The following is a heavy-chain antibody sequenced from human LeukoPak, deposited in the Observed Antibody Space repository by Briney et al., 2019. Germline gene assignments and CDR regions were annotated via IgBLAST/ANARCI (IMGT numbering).Heavy chain of an antibody. Sequence: SGTLSLTCTVSGGSISSYYWSWIRQPPGKGLEWIGYIYYSGSTNYNPSLKSRVTISVDTSKNQFSLKLSSVTAADTAVYYCARAYLGRSSWYYFDYWGQGTLVTVSS. V-gene: IGHV4-59*08. CDR2: IYYSGST. J-gene: IGHJ4*02. CDR1: GGSISSYY. CDR3: ARAYLGRSSWYYFDY. D-gene: IGHD6-13*01.